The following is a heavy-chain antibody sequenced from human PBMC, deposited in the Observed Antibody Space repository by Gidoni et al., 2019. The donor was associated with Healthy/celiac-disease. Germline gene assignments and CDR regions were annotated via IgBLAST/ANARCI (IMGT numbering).Heavy chain of an antibody. J-gene: IGHJ4*02. V-gene: IGHV1-69*06. CDR3: ARESYYGSGSYDYFDY. Sequence: QVQLVQSGAEVKKPGSSVKVSCKASGGTFSSYAISWVRQAPGQGLEWMGGIIPILGTANYAQKFQGIVTITADKSTSTAYMELSSLRSEDTAVYYCARESYYGSGSYDYFDYWGQGTLVTVSS. CDR2: IIPILGTA. D-gene: IGHD3-10*01. CDR1: GGTFSSYA.